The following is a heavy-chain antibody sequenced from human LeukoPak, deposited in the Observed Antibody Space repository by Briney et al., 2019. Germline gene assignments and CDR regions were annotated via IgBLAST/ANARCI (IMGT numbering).Heavy chain of an antibody. CDR3: ARERRSSSPGEQQLVRAFDI. D-gene: IGHD6-13*01. CDR2: INTNTGNP. V-gene: IGHV7-4-1*02. J-gene: IGHJ3*02. Sequence: ASVKVSCKASGYTFTNYAMNWVRQAPGQGLEWMGWINTNTGNPTYAQGFTGRFVFSLDTSASTAYLQISSLKAEDTAMYYCARERRSSSPGEQQLVRAFDIWGQGTMVTVSS. CDR1: GYTFTNYA.